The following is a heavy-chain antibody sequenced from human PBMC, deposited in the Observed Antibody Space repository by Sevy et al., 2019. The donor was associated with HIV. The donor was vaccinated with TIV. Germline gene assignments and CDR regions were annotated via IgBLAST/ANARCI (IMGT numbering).Heavy chain of an antibody. CDR3: EKDLRWITGLDY. J-gene: IGHJ4*02. CDR1: GFTFRDSY. CDR2: ISWDGDST. D-gene: IGHD2-8*02. V-gene: IGHV3-43*01. Sequence: GGSLRLSCAASGFTFRDSYMHWVRQVPGKGLEWFSLISWDGDSTKYADSVKGRFTVSRDNTKKSLYLQMNSLRTEDSAVYYCEKDLRWITGLDYWGQGTLVTVSS.